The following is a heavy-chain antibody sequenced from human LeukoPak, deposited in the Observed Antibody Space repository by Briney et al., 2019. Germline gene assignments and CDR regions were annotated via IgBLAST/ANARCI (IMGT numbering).Heavy chain of an antibody. D-gene: IGHD3-10*01. CDR2: INPNSGGT. CDR3: ARGVVTMVRGVIARNSDYYSYYYMDV. Sequence: ASVKVSCKASGYTFTGYYMHWVRQAPGQGLEWMGWINPNSGGTNYAQNFQGRVTMTRDTSISTAYMEVSRLRSDDTAVYYCARGVVTMVRGVIARNSDYYSYYYMDVWGKGTTVTVSS. J-gene: IGHJ6*03. V-gene: IGHV1-2*02. CDR1: GYTFTGYY.